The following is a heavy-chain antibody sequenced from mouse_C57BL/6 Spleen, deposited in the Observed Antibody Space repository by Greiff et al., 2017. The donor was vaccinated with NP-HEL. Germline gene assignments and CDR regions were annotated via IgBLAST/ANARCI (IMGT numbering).Heavy chain of an antibody. J-gene: IGHJ2*01. CDR3: TRDRDSPPFDY. CDR1: GFTFSSYA. CDR2: ISSGGDYI. V-gene: IGHV5-9-1*02. Sequence: LQQSGEGLVKPGGSLKLSCAASGFTFSSYAMSWVRQTPEKRLEWVAYISSGGDYIYYADTVKGRFTISRDNARNTLYLQMSSLKSEDTAMYYCTRDRDSPPFDYWGQGTTLTVSS. D-gene: IGHD2-14*01.